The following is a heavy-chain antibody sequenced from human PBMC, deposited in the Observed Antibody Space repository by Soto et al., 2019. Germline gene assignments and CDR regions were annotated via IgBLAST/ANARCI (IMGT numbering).Heavy chain of an antibody. D-gene: IGHD1-26*01. J-gene: IGHJ4*02. CDR3: ARDTYPGSYSGSYYGTDY. Sequence: GGSLRLSCAASGFTFSSYGMHWVRQAPGKGLEWVAVIWYDGSNKYYADSVKGRFTISRDNSKNTLYLQMNSLRAEDTAVYYCARDTYPGSYSGSYYGTDYWGQGTLVTVSS. V-gene: IGHV3-33*01. CDR1: GFTFSSYG. CDR2: IWYDGSNK.